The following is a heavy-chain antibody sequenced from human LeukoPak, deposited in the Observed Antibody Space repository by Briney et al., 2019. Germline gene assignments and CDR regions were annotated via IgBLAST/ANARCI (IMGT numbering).Heavy chain of an antibody. V-gene: IGHV3-74*01. D-gene: IGHD1-26*01. CDR3: AKSIVGVSGFGY. CDR2: ISGDGSST. Sequence: PGGSLRLSCAASGFTFSSYWMHWVRQAPGKGLVWVSLISGDGSSTSYADSVKGRFTISRDNSKNMLYLQMNSLRAEDTAVYYCAKSIVGVSGFGYWGQGALVTVSS. CDR1: GFTFSSYW. J-gene: IGHJ4*02.